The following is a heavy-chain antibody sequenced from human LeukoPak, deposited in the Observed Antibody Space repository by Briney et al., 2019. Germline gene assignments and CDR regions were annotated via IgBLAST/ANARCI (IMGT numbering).Heavy chain of an antibody. D-gene: IGHD4-17*01. Sequence: GGSLRLSCAASGFTFSDYYMSWIRQAPGKGLEWVSSISSSSNYIYYADSVKGRFTISRDNAKNSLYLQMHSLRAEDSALYYCARESDGDYYFDYWGQGTLVTVSS. CDR3: ARESDGDYYFDY. CDR1: GFTFSDYY. CDR2: ISSSSNYI. V-gene: IGHV3-11*06. J-gene: IGHJ4*02.